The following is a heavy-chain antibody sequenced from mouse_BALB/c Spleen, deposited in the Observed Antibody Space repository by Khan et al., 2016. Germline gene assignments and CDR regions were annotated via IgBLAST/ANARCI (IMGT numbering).Heavy chain of an antibody. CDR1: GFSFSDYY. D-gene: IGHD2-1*01. Sequence: EVELVESGGGLVRTGGSLKLSCAASGFSFSDYYMYWDRQTPEKRLVWVATISNGGSYTYYSVSVKGRLTISIDNAKNNLYLQMSSLKSEDTAMYYCARTYGNYGYFDVWGAVTTVTVSS. J-gene: IGHJ1*01. V-gene: IGHV5-4*02. CDR3: ARTYGNYGYFDV. CDR2: ISNGGSYT.